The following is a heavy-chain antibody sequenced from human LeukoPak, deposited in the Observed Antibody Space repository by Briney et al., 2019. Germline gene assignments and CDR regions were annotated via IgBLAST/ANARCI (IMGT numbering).Heavy chain of an antibody. J-gene: IGHJ4*02. CDR3: ASAKSGGDYVWGSYPLAY. CDR2: INPTSGGT. CDR1: GYTFTSYD. V-gene: IGHV1-2*02. Sequence: ASVNVSFKASGYTFTSYDINWVRQAPGQGREWMGWINPTSGGTNYAQKFQGRVTMTRVTSISTAYMELSRLRSDDTAVYYCASAKSGGDYVWGSYPLAYWGQGTLVTVSS. D-gene: IGHD3-16*02.